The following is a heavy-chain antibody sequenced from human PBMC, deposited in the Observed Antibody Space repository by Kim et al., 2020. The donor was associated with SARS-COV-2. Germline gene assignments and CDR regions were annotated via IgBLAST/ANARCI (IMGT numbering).Heavy chain of an antibody. J-gene: IGHJ4*02. Sequence: YNPYLKSRVNISEDTSKNQFYLKLSPVTAANTAVYYCASQQWLPNYYFDYWGQGTLVTVSS. D-gene: IGHD6-19*01. V-gene: IGHV4-31*02. CDR3: ASQQWLPNYYFDY.